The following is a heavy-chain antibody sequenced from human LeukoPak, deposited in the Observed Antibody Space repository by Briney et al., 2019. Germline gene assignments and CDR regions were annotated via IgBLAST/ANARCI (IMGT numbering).Heavy chain of an antibody. CDR2: IYTSGST. Sequence: SQTLSLTCTVSGGSISSGSYYWSWIRQPAGKGLEWIGRIYTSGSTNYNPSLKSRVTISVDTSKNQFSLKLSSVTAADTAVYYCARGGEYYYDSSGYYYGWFDPWGQGTLVTVSS. CDR1: GGSISSGSYY. D-gene: IGHD3-22*01. J-gene: IGHJ5*02. CDR3: ARGGEYYYDSSGYYYGWFDP. V-gene: IGHV4-61*02.